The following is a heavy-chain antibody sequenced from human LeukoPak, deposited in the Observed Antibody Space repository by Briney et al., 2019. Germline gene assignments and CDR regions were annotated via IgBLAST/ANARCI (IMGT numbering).Heavy chain of an antibody. D-gene: IGHD6-19*01. V-gene: IGHV3-21*01. CDR1: GFTFSSYS. J-gene: IGHJ4*02. Sequence: GGSLRLSCAASGFTFSSYSMNWVRQAPGKGLEWVSSISSSSSYIYYADSVKGRFTISRDNAKNSLYLQMNSLRAEDTAVYYCAKTEIAVAGSIDYWGQGTLVTVSS. CDR3: AKTEIAVAGSIDY. CDR2: ISSSSSYI.